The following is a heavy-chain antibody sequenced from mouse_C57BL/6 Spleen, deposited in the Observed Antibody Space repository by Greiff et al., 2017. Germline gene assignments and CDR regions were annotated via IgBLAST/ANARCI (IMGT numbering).Heavy chain of an antibody. Sequence: VQLQQPGAELVQPGASVKLSCKASGYTFTSYWMHWVKQRPGQGLEWIGMIHPNSGSTNYNEKFKSKATLTVDKSSSTAYMQLSSLTSEDSAVYYCAQVELSWFAYWGQGTLVTVSA. V-gene: IGHV1-64*01. CDR1: GYTFTSYW. CDR3: AQVELSWFAY. J-gene: IGHJ3*01. CDR2: IHPNSGST.